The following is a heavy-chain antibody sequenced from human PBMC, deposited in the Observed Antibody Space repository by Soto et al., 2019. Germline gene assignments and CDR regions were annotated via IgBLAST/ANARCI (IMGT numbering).Heavy chain of an antibody. V-gene: IGHV3-15*07. D-gene: IGHD1-26*01. CDR2: IGNTLAGGRE. J-gene: IGHJ4*02. CDR3: VTSGVGVVRLDN. CDR1: GLSLSDTY. Sequence: EVQLVESGGGLVKPGGSLRLSCAASGLSLSDTYMDWVRQAPGQGLEWDGRIGNTLAGGREDYAAPAKGRFSISRDASKNTLYLQLGSRQSEDTVVYYCVTSGVGVVRLDNWGQGTLVTVSS.